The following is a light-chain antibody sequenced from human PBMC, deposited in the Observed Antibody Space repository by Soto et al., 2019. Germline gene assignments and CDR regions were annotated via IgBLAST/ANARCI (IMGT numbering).Light chain of an antibody. J-gene: IGKJ4*01. CDR1: QSVSSSY. CDR3: QQYDTSPLT. V-gene: IGKV3-20*01. CDR2: GPS. Sequence: DIVLTQSPGTLSLSPGESATLSCRASQSVSSSYLAWYQQKPGQAPRLLIYGPSNRATGIPDRFSGSGSATDFTLTISRLEPEDFAVYYCQQYDTSPLTFGGGTKVDIK.